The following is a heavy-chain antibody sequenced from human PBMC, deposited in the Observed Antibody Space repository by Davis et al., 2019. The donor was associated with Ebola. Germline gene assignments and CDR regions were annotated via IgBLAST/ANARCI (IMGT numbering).Heavy chain of an antibody. CDR1: GDSIISSKW. J-gene: IGHJ6*04. D-gene: IGHD3-3*01. CDR3: AKSGLSFGVVKYHYGMDV. CDR2: IYHTGPT. Sequence: SETLSLTCAVSGDSIISSKWWSWLRQRPGKGLEWIGEIYHTGPTNYNPSLKSRVTISIDKSNNQFSLKLTSLTAADTAVYYCAKSGLSFGVVKYHYGMDVWGKGTTVTVSS. V-gene: IGHV4-4*02.